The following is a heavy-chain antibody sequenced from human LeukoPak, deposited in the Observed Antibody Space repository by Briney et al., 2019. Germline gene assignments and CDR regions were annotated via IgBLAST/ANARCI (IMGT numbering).Heavy chain of an antibody. V-gene: IGHV3-30*18. D-gene: IGHD3-16*01. CDR2: TSYDGSNK. CDR1: GFTFSNYG. CDR3: TKGVLGGTQSVSAGLDS. J-gene: IGHJ4*02. Sequence: GRSLRLSCVASGFTFSNYGMHWVRQAPGKGLEWVAVTSYDGSNKYYADSVKGRFTISRDNSKNTLYLQMNSLRAEDTAVYYCTKGVLGGTQSVSAGLDSWGQGTLVTVSS.